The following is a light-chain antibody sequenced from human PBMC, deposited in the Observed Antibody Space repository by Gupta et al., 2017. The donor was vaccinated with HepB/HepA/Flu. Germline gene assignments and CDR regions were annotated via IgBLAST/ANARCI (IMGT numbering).Light chain of an antibody. CDR2: GTS. V-gene: IGKV3-20*01. Sequence: EIVLTQSPGTLSLSPGERATLSCRASQSIRSNYLAWYQQRPGQAPRLLTYGTSSTATGIPDRFSGSGSGTDFTLTISRLEPEDFAVYYCQQYDSSPRTFGQGTKVEIK. CDR3: QQYDSSPRT. CDR1: QSIRSNY. J-gene: IGKJ1*01.